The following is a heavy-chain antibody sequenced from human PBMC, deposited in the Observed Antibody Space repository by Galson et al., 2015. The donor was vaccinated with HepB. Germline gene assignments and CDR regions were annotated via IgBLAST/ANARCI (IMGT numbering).Heavy chain of an antibody. J-gene: IGHJ4*02. D-gene: IGHD3-9*01. CDR1: GGSISSGPYY. Sequence: TLSLTCTVSGGSISSGPYYWSWIRQPAGKGLEWIGRIYSSGSTNYNPSLKSRLTMSVDTSKNQFSLKLSSVTAADTAVYYCARALTYFDTLTGYYPQFYFDYWGQGTQVTVSS. CDR3: ARALTYFDTLTGYYPQFYFDY. CDR2: IYSSGST. V-gene: IGHV4-61*02.